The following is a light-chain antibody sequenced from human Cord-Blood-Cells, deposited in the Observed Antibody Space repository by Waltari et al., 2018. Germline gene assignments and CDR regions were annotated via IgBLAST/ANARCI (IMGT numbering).Light chain of an antibody. V-gene: IGKV3-15*01. CDR3: QQYKSWPLT. Sequence: EIVLTQSPATLSASPGERATISCRASQSVSSNLAWYQQKPGQAPRLRLYGASTRATGIPARFGGSGSGTEFTLTISSLQSEDFAVYCCQQYKSWPLTFGGGTKVEIK. CDR1: QSVSSN. CDR2: GAS. J-gene: IGKJ4*01.